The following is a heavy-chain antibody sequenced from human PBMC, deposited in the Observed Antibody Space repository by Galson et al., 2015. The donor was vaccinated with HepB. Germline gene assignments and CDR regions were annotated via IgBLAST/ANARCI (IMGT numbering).Heavy chain of an antibody. CDR1: GFTFGSYA. J-gene: IGHJ3*02. V-gene: IGHV3-23*01. CDR3: AKDSVVVTAIDAFDI. Sequence: SLRLSCAASGFTFGSYAMSWVRQAPGKGLEWVSAISGSGGSTYYADSVKGRFTISRDNSKNTLYLQMNSLRAEDTAVYYCAKDSVVVTAIDAFDIWGQGTMVTVSS. CDR2: ISGSGGST. D-gene: IGHD2-21*02.